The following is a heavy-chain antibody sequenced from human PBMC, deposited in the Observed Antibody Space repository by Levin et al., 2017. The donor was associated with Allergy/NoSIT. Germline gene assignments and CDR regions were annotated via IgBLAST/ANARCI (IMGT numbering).Heavy chain of an antibody. J-gene: IGHJ4*02. CDR1: GYTFTGYY. Sequence: WASVKVSCNTSGYTFTGYYMHWVRQAPGQGLEWLGWINPSSGGTNSAQRFQGRVTMTRDTSINTAYMELSRLRSDDSAMYYCARGMNTVTTGEYWGQGTLVTVSS. CDR3: ARGMNTVTTGEY. CDR2: INPSSGGT. D-gene: IGHD4-17*01. V-gene: IGHV1-2*02.